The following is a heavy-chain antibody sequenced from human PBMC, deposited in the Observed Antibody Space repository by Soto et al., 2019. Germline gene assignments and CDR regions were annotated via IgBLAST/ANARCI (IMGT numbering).Heavy chain of an antibody. J-gene: IGHJ4*02. D-gene: IGHD6-19*01. CDR3: ARPVSGIAVAGFDY. CDR1: GFTFSSYG. CDR2: IWYDGSNK. V-gene: IGHV3-33*01. Sequence: PGGSLRLSCAASGFTFSSYGMHWVRQAPGKGLEWVAVIWYDGSNKYYADSVKGRFTISRDNSKNTLYLQMNSLRAEDTAVYYCARPVSGIAVAGFDYWVQGTLVTVSS.